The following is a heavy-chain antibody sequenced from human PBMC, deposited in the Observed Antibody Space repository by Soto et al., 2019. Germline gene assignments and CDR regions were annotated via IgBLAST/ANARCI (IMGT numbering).Heavy chain of an antibody. Sequence: SVKVSCKSSGGTFSPFPINWVRQAPGQGLEWMGAILPVSGTTNYAQKFQGRVTFSADESTTTAYMEVSSLRSEDTAVYYCARDRTGTTLGYFDYWG. CDR3: ARDRTGTTLGYFDY. CDR1: GGTFSPFP. CDR2: ILPVSGTT. D-gene: IGHD1-7*01. V-gene: IGHV1-69*13. J-gene: IGHJ4*01.